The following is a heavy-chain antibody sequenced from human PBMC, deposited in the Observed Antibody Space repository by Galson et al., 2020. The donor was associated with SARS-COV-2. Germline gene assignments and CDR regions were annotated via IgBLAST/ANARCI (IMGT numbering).Heavy chain of an antibody. CDR3: ATSGKGDAYSQYYYYYMDV. CDR1: GGSIDSSYYF. CDR2: IYTSGST. D-gene: IGHD6-13*01. J-gene: IGHJ6*03. Sequence: SETLSLTCTVSGGSIDSSYYFWSWIRQPAGKGLEWIGRIYTSGSTNYNPSLKSRVTISVDTSKSQFSLKLSSVTAADTAVYYCATSGKGDAYSQYYYYYMDVWGKGTTVTISS. V-gene: IGHV4-61*02.